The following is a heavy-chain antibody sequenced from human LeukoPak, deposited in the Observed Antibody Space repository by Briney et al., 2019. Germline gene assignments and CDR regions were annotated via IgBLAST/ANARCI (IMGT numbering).Heavy chain of an antibody. CDR1: GGTFSSYA. Sequence: SVKVSCKASGGTFSSYAISWVRQAHGQGLEWMGRIIPIFGTANYAQKFQGRVTITTDESTSTAYMELSSLRSEDTAVYYCARRNVHRTSGFDYWGQGTLVTVSS. J-gene: IGHJ4*02. D-gene: IGHD1-1*01. CDR3: ARRNVHRTSGFDY. CDR2: IIPIFGTA. V-gene: IGHV1-69*05.